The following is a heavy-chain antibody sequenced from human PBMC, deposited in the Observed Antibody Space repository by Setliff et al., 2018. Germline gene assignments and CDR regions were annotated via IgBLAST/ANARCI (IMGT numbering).Heavy chain of an antibody. V-gene: IGHV3-23*01. D-gene: IGHD6-25*01. CDR1: GFTFTSYA. CDR2: VSGAGDFT. J-gene: IGHJ3*02. CDR3: ARSPANGGHDAFDI. Sequence: LRLSCAASGFTFTSYAMTWVRQAPGKGLEWVSTVSGAGDFTYYADSVKGRFTISRDNAKNTLFLQMNSLGAEDTAVYYCARSPANGGHDAFDIWGRGTMVTVSS.